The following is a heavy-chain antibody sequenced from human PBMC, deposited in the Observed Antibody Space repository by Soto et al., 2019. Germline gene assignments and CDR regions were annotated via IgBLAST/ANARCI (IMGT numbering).Heavy chain of an antibody. CDR3: ASAIPDKHYYYYGMDV. CDR1: GFTVSSNY. Sequence: EVQLVESGGGLIQPGGSLRLSCAASGFTVSSNYMSWVRQAPGMGLEWVSVIYSGGSTYYADSVKGRFTISRDNSKNTLYLQMNSLRAEDTAVYYCASAIPDKHYYYYGMDVWGQGTTVTVSS. D-gene: IGHD2-2*02. CDR2: IYSGGST. J-gene: IGHJ6*02. V-gene: IGHV3-53*01.